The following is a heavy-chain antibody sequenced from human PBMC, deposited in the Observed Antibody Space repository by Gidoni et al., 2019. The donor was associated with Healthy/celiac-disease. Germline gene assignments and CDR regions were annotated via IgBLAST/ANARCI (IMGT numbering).Heavy chain of an antibody. CDR2: IYYRGST. V-gene: IGHV4-39*01. CDR1: GGSISSSSYY. D-gene: IGHD4-17*01. CDR3: ARLDGDYGGGDY. Sequence: QLQLQESGPGLVKPSETLSLTCTVSGGSISSSSYYWGWIRPPPGKGLEWIGSIYYRGSTYYNPSLNIRLTISVDTSKNQFSLKLSSVTAADPAVYYCARLDGDYGGGDYWGQGTLVTVSS. J-gene: IGHJ4*02.